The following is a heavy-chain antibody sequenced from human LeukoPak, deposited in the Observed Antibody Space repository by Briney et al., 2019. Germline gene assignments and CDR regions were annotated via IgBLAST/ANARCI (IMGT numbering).Heavy chain of an antibody. CDR3: ARDCQAGGDPGFDP. CDR1: GFTFSSYS. D-gene: IGHD3-16*01. CDR2: ISSSSSYI. V-gene: IGHV3-21*01. Sequence: GGSLRLSCAASGFTFSSYSMNWVRQAPGKGLEWVSSISSSSSYIYYADSVKGRFTISRDNAKNSLYLQMNSLRAKDTAVYYCARDCQAGGDPGFDPWGQGTLVTVSS. J-gene: IGHJ5*02.